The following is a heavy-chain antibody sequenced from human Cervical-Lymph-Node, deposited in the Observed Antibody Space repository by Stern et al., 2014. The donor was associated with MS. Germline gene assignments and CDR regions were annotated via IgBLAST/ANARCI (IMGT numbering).Heavy chain of an antibody. CDR3: ARERGNTYGFDY. V-gene: IGHV1-69*01. J-gene: IGHJ4*02. D-gene: IGHD4-23*01. CDR2: IVPVCDKS. CDR1: GVTINTYA. Sequence: VQLVQSGAEVRKPGSSVKVSCRASGVTINTYAVSWVRQAPGQGLEWMGAIVPVCDKSKNAQRFQGRVTITADESTSTVYMELSGLTSEDTAVYYCARERGNTYGFDYWGQGTLVTVSS.